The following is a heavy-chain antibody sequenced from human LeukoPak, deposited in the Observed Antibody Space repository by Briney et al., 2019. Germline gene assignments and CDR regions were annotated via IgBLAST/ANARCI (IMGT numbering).Heavy chain of an antibody. CDR1: GFTFSSYG. CDR2: ISYDGSNK. Sequence: PGGSLRLSCAASGFTFSSYGMHWVRQAPGKGLEWVAVISYDGSNKCYADSVKGRFTISRDNSKNTLYLQMNSLRAEDTAVYYCAKDLHYYYYYGMDVWGQGTTVAVSS. J-gene: IGHJ6*02. CDR3: AKDLHYYYYYGMDV. V-gene: IGHV3-30*18.